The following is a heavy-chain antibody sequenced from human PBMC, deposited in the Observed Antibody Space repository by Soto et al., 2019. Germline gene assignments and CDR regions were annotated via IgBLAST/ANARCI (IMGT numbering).Heavy chain of an antibody. CDR3: ARSLFMVAPDNEPFDY. CDR1: GFPFSSYA. Sequence: VQLLEPGGSTVQPGGSLTLSCAASGFPFSSYAMSWVRQTPEKGLEWVAGISGGGNDRYYADFVQGRFTFSRDNSRNILYLQMNSLRAEDSAMYYCARSLFMVAPDNEPFDYWGQGTLVTVSS. J-gene: IGHJ4*02. D-gene: IGHD5-12*01. CDR2: ISGGGNDR. V-gene: IGHV3-23*01.